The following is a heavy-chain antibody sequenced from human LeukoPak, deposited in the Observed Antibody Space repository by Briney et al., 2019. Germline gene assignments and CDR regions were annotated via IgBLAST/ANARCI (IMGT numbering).Heavy chain of an antibody. Sequence: KPSETLSLTCAVSGYSISSDYYWGWVRQPPGKGLEWIGSIYHSGSTYYNPSLKSRVTISVDTSKNQFSLKLSSVTAADTAVYYCARLTERRVPYSGYERYWFDPWGQGTLVTVSS. CDR2: IYHSGST. V-gene: IGHV4-38-2*01. CDR3: ARLTERRVPYSGYERYWFDP. J-gene: IGHJ5*02. CDR1: GYSISSDYY. D-gene: IGHD5-12*01.